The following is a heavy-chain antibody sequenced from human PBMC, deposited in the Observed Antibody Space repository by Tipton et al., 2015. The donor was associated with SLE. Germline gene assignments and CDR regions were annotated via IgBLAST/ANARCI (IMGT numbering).Heavy chain of an antibody. D-gene: IGHD6-13*01. CDR3: ARCIAAAGGYFDY. Sequence: GSLRLSCTVSGGSISSYYWSWIRQPPGKGLEWIGYIYYSGNTNYNPSLKSRVTISVDTSKNQFSLKLSSVTAADTAVYYCARCIAAAGGYFDYWGQGTLVTVSS. CDR1: GGSISSYY. CDR2: IYYSGNT. J-gene: IGHJ4*02. V-gene: IGHV4-59*01.